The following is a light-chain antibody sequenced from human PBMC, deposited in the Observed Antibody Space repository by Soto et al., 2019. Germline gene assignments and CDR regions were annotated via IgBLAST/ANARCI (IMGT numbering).Light chain of an antibody. Sequence: DIQMTQSPSSLSASVGDRVTITCRASQSLSSYLNLYQQKPGKAPKLLIFAASSLQSGVPSRFSGSGSGTDFSLALSRLQPEDFATYYCQQTYITPQTFGPWTKVEI. CDR1: QSLSSY. V-gene: IGKV1-39*01. CDR2: AAS. J-gene: IGKJ1*01. CDR3: QQTYITPQT.